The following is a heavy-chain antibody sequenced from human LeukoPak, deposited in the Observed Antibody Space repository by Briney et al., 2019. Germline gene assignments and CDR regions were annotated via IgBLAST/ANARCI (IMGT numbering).Heavy chain of an antibody. CDR3: VRQGGQMGDIVVVPAATSFDY. CDR2: ISGRGGYI. V-gene: IGHV3-23*01. D-gene: IGHD2-2*01. Sequence: GGSLRLSCAASGFTFTTYAMTWVRQAPGKGLEWVSAISGRGGYIYYADSVKGRFTFSRDNSKNTLYLQMNSLRVEDTALYYCVRQGGQMGDIVVVPAATSFDYWGQGTLVTVSS. J-gene: IGHJ4*02. CDR1: GFTFTTYA.